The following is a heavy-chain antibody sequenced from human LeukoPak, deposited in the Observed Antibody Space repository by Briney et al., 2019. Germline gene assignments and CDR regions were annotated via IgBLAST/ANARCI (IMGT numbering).Heavy chain of an antibody. J-gene: IGHJ4*02. CDR2: IKQDGSEK. Sequence: GGPLRLSCAASGFTFSSYWMSWVRKAPGKGLEWVANIKQDGSEKYYVDSVKRRFTISRDNAKNSLYLRMNSLRAEDTAVYYCARGPPCREYCSLEFYFDYWGQGTLVTVSS. CDR3: ARGPPCREYCSLEFYFDY. V-gene: IGHV3-7*05. D-gene: IGHD2/OR15-2a*01. CDR1: GFTFSSYW.